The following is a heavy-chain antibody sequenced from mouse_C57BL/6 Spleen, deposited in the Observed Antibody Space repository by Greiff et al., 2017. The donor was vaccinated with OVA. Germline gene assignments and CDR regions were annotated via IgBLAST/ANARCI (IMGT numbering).Heavy chain of an antibody. CDR3: ARDPIYYYGSSPLYYAMDY. J-gene: IGHJ4*01. Sequence: EVKLQESGGGLVKPGGSLKLSCAASGFTFSSYAMSWVRQTPEKRLEWVATISDGGSYTYYPDNVKGRFTISRDNAKNNLYLQMSHLKSEDTAMYYCARDPIYYYGSSPLYYAMDYWGQGTSVTVSS. CDR2: ISDGGSYT. V-gene: IGHV5-4*01. CDR1: GFTFSSYA. D-gene: IGHD1-1*01.